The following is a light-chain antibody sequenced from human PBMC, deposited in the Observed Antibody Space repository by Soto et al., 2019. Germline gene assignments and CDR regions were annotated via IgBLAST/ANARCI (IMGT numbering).Light chain of an antibody. CDR1: SSDVGGYNY. V-gene: IGLV2-14*01. Sequence: QSALTQPASVSGSPGQSITISCTGTSSDVGGYNYVSWYQQHSGKAPKLMIYDVSNRPSGVSNRFSGSKSGNTASLTISGLQAGDEADYYCSSYTSSSALVVFGGGTKLTV. CDR2: DVS. CDR3: SSYTSSSALVV. J-gene: IGLJ2*01.